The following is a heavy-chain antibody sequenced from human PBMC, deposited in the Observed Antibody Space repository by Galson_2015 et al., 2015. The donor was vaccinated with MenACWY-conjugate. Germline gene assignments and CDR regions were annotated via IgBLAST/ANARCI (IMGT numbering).Heavy chain of an antibody. J-gene: IGHJ6*02. CDR2: ISSSSSTI. CDR3: ARDNLRMIVVVSGMDV. Sequence: SLRLSCAASGFTFSSYSMNWVRQAPGKGLEWVSYISSSSSTIYYADSVKGRFTISRDNAKNSLYLQMNSLRAEDTAVYYCARDNLRMIVVVSGMDVWGQGTTVTVSS. CDR1: GFTFSSYS. D-gene: IGHD3-22*01. V-gene: IGHV3-48*04.